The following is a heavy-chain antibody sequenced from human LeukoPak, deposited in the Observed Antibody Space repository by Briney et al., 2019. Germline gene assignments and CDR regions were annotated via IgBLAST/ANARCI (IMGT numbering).Heavy chain of an antibody. J-gene: IGHJ4*02. Sequence: NSSETLSLPCTVSGYSISSGYYWGSIRQPPGKGLEWIAYIYHSGITHYNPSLKSRVSISVDTSKNQFSLKLSSVTAADTAVYYCARDGVSGSYQLFDYWGQGTLVTVSS. D-gene: IGHD1-26*01. V-gene: IGHV4-38-2*02. CDR1: GYSISSGYY. CDR3: ARDGVSGSYQLFDY. CDR2: IYHSGIT.